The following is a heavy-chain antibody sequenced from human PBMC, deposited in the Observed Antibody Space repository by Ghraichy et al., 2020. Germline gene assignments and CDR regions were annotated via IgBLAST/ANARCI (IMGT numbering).Heavy chain of an antibody. D-gene: IGHD6-19*01. CDR3: ARQGASVADFQH. J-gene: IGHJ1*01. CDR1: GGTVRSYA. V-gene: IGHV1-69*13. Sequence: SVKVSCKACGGTVRSYAIRGVRQAPLQGLEWMGGIIPFFGTANYAQKFQGRVAITADESTSTAYMELSSLRSEDTAVYYCARQGASVADFQHWGQGTLVTVSS. CDR2: IIPFFGTA.